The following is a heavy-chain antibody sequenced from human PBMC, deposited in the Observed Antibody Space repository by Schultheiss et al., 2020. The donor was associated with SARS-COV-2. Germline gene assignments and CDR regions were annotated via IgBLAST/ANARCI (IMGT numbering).Heavy chain of an antibody. Sequence: SETLSLTCTVSGGSISSYYWSWIRQPPGKGLEWIGYIYYSGSTNYNPSLKSRVTISVDTSKNQFSLKLSSVTAADTAVYYCAREDWNGAFDYWGQGTLVTVSS. CDR2: IYYSGST. CDR3: AREDWNGAFDY. CDR1: GGSISSYY. V-gene: IGHV4-4*08. J-gene: IGHJ4*02. D-gene: IGHD1-1*01.